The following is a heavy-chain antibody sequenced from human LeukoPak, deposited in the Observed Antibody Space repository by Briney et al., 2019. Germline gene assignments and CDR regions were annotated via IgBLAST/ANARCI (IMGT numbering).Heavy chain of an antibody. Sequence: SCKTSGYTFTNYGIHWVRQAPGKGLEWVAVTSSDLNVKLYADSVKGRFTISRDNSRSTLYLQMNSLRPEDTAIYYCAREGYYGSGSPPSLYFDYWGLGTLVTVSS. D-gene: IGHD3-10*01. CDR2: TSSDLNVK. V-gene: IGHV3-30*03. J-gene: IGHJ4*02. CDR3: AREGYYGSGSPPSLYFDY. CDR1: GYTFTNYG.